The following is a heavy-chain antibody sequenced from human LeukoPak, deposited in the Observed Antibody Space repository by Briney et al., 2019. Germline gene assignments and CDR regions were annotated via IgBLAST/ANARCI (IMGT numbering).Heavy chain of an antibody. V-gene: IGHV3-23*01. CDR3: ARGTYCTAGGCYSTFDS. CDR2: LTGSGATT. CDR1: GFTFSSYG. J-gene: IGHJ4*02. Sequence: GGSLRLSCAASGFTFSSYGMNWVRQAPGKGLEWVSALTGSGATTYYADSVRGRFTISRDNPQNTPYLQMNSLRVEDTAVYFCARGTYCTAGGCYSTFDSWGQGTLVTVSS. D-gene: IGHD2-8*02.